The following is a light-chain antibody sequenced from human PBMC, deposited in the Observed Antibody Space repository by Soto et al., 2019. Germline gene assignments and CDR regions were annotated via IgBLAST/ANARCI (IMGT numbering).Light chain of an antibody. CDR3: QQFHSFPIT. Sequence: DIQMTQSPSTLSASAGDRVTITCRASQSINRWLAWYQQKPGKAPKLLINDASSLESGVPSRFSGSGSGTEFTLTISSLQSYDFATYYCQQFHSFPITFGQGTRLDVK. CDR1: QSINRW. V-gene: IGKV1-5*01. J-gene: IGKJ5*01. CDR2: DAS.